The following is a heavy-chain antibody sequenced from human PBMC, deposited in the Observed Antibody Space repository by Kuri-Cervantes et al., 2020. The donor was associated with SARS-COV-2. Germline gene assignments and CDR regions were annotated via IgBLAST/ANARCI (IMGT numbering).Heavy chain of an antibody. CDR1: GFTFSSYA. J-gene: IGHJ4*02. D-gene: IGHD6-13*01. V-gene: IGHV3-30-3*01. CDR3: ARELSSWPADY. Sequence: GESLKISCAASGFTFSSYAMHWVRQAPGKGLEWVAVISYDGSNKYYADSVKGRFTISRDNSKNTLYLQMNSLRAEDTAVYYCARELSSWPADYWGQGTLVTVSS. CDR2: ISYDGSNK.